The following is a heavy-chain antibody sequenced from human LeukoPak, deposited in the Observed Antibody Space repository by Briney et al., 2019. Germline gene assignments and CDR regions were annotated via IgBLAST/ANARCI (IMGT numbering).Heavy chain of an antibody. CDR3: ARIDWVTDF. J-gene: IGHJ4*02. CDR1: GFPFSSYW. D-gene: IGHD2-21*01. V-gene: IGHV3-74*01. Sequence: PGGSLRLSCAASGFPFSSYWMLWPRQAPGKGLVWVSRITSDGTTSYADSVKGRFTISRDNAKNTLYLQLNSLRAEDTAVYYCARIDWVTDFWGQGTVVTVSS. CDR2: ITSDGTT.